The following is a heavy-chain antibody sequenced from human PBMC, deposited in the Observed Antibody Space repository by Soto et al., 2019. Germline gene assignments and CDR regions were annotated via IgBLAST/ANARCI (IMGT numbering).Heavy chain of an antibody. J-gene: IGHJ4*02. V-gene: IGHV3-30*18. Sequence: QVQLVESGGGVVQPGRSLRLSCAASGFTFSSYGMHWVRQAPGKGLEWVAVISYDGSNKYYADSVKGRFTVSRDKAKNTLYLKVKSLRADDTAVYYCANDKVRVVVTAPFDYWGQGTLVTVSS. CDR1: GFTFSSYG. D-gene: IGHD2-21*02. CDR2: ISYDGSNK. CDR3: ANDKVRVVVTAPFDY.